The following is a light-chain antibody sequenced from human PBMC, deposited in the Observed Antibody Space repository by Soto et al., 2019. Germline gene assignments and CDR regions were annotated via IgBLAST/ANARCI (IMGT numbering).Light chain of an antibody. Sequence: QSVLTQPPSASGTPGQRVTISCSGSSSNIGSNTVNWYQQLPGTAPKLLIETNTQRPSGVPDRFSGSKSGTSASLAISGLQAEEEADYYCAAWDDSLNGAVFGGGTQLTVL. J-gene: IGLJ7*01. V-gene: IGLV1-44*01. CDR2: TNT. CDR3: AAWDDSLNGAV. CDR1: SSNIGSNT.